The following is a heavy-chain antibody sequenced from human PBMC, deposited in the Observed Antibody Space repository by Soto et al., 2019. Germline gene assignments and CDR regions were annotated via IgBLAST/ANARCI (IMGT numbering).Heavy chain of an antibody. J-gene: IGHJ5*02. CDR2: XSTDAXNR. CDR3: AIDFKDGSGCP. V-gene: IGHV3-74*01. D-gene: IGHD6-19*01. Sequence: SXXLSCAAAGFSVSTSRISWVRQGPGKGLVWLSPXSTDAXNRKHAHSVKXXFSVSTDXXKNTPYLQMNSLRAEDTAVYFCAIDFKDGSGCPWGQGTLVTVSS. CDR1: GFSVSTSR.